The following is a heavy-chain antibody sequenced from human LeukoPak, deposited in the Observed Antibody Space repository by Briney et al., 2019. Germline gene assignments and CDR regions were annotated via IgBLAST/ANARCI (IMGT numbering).Heavy chain of an antibody. CDR3: ARDATLGY. J-gene: IGHJ4*02. V-gene: IGHV4-59*01. CDR1: GGSISSYY. CDR2: IYYSGST. Sequence: SETLSLTCTVSGGSISSYYWSWIRQPPGKGLEWIGHIYYSGSTNYNPSLKSRVTISVDTSKNQFTLKLSSVTAADTAVYYCARDATLGYWGQGTLVTVSS. D-gene: IGHD3-16*01.